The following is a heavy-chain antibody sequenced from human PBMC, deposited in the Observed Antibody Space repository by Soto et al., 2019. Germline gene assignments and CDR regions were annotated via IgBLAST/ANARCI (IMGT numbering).Heavy chain of an antibody. J-gene: IGHJ4*02. CDR3: ARATGADKGDY. V-gene: IGHV3-7*04. D-gene: IGHD3-10*01. Sequence: EVQLVESGGGLVQPGGSLRLSCAASGFTFSSYWMSWVRQAPGKGLEWVANIKEDGGERYYVDSVKGRFTISRDDAKNALDLPMSGLGAEGTAVYYCARATGADKGDYWGQGTLVTVSS. CDR2: IKEDGGER. CDR1: GFTFSSYW.